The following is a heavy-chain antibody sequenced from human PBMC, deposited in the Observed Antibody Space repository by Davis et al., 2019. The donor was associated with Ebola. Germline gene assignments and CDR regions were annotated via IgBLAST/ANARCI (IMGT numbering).Heavy chain of an antibody. J-gene: IGHJ4*02. Sequence: GESLKISCAASGFTFSSYSMNWVRQAPGKGLEWVAVISYDGSNKYYADSVKGRFTISRDNSKNTLYLQMNSLRAEDTAVYYCANRNPLMHTTMVIVWGQGTLVTVSS. V-gene: IGHV3-30*18. CDR2: ISYDGSNK. D-gene: IGHD5-18*01. CDR3: ANRNPLMHTTMVIV. CDR1: GFTFSSYS.